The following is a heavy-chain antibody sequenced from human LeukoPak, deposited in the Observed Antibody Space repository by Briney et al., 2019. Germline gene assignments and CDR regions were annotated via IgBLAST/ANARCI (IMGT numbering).Heavy chain of an antibody. CDR1: GFTFSNAW. V-gene: IGHV3-15*01. CDR2: IKSKTDGGTT. J-gene: IGHJ4*02. CDR3: TTVRAYCGGDCYSGVKY. Sequence: KTGGSLRLSCAASGFTFSNAWMSWVRQAPGKGLEWVGRIKSKTDGGTTDYAAPVKGRFTISRDDSKNTLYLQMNSLKTEDTAVYYCTTVRAYCGGDCYSGVKYWGQGTLVTVSS. D-gene: IGHD2-21*02.